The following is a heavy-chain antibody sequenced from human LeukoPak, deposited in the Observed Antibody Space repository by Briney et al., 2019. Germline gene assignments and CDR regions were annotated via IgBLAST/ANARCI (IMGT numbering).Heavy chain of an antibody. CDR1: GGSISSYY. CDR2: IYYSGST. V-gene: IGHV4-59*01. CDR3: ASSSGSYPYYFDY. Sequence: KPSETLSLTCTVSGGSISSYYWSWIRQPPGKGLEWIGYIYYSGSTNYNPSLKSRVTISVDTSKNQFSLKLSSVTAADTAVYYCASSSGSYPYYFDYWGQGTLVTVSS. D-gene: IGHD1-26*01. J-gene: IGHJ4*02.